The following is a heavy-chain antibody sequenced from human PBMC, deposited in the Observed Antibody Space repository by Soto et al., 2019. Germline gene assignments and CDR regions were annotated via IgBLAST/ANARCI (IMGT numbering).Heavy chain of an antibody. CDR1: GFTFSSYA. V-gene: IGHV3-30-3*01. Sequence: GGSLRLSCAASGFTFSSYAMHWVRQAPGKGLEWVAVISYDGSNKYYADSVKGRFTISRDNSKNTLYLQMNSLRAEDTAVYYCASRYDYYDSSGYKSFDYWGQGTLVTVSS. D-gene: IGHD3-22*01. J-gene: IGHJ4*02. CDR2: ISYDGSNK. CDR3: ASRYDYYDSSGYKSFDY.